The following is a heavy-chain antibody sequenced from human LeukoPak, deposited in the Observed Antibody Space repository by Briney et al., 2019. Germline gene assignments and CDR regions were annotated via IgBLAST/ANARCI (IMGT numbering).Heavy chain of an antibody. Sequence: GGSLRLSCAASGFTFSSYGMHWVRQAPGKGLEWVAVISYDGSNKYYADSVKGRFTISRDNSKNTLYLQMNSLRAEDTAVYYCARDGAGCSGGSCYSINWFDPWGQGTLVTVSS. J-gene: IGHJ5*02. CDR1: GFTFSSYG. CDR2: ISYDGSNK. D-gene: IGHD2-15*01. V-gene: IGHV3-30*03. CDR3: ARDGAGCSGGSCYSINWFDP.